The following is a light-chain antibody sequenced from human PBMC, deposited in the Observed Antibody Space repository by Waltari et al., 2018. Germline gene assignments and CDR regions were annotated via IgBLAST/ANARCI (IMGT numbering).Light chain of an antibody. J-gene: IGLJ1*01. Sequence: QSALTQPPSASGSPGQSVTISCTGTSSDVGGYDYVSWYQRHPGKAPQLLIPAVNTRPSGVPERFSGAKSGNTASLTVSGLQADDEADYYCASYAGSKNPYVFGTGTKVTVL. V-gene: IGLV2-8*01. CDR2: AVN. CDR1: SSDVGGYDY. CDR3: ASYAGSKNPYV.